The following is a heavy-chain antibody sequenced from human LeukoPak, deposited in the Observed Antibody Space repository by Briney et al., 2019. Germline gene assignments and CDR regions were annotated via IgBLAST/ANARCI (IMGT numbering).Heavy chain of an antibody. CDR1: GFTFSSFG. J-gene: IGHJ5*01. CDR3: AKEGTKYGSSGFDC. CDR2: VAHDGSVK. D-gene: IGHD6-25*01. Sequence: GGSLRLSCAASGFTFSSFGMQWVRQAPGKGLEWVAVVAHDGSVKHYADPVKGRFTISRDNSKDTLYLQMNSLTAEDTAVYYCAKEGTKYGSSGFDCWLQPTQV. V-gene: IGHV3-30*18.